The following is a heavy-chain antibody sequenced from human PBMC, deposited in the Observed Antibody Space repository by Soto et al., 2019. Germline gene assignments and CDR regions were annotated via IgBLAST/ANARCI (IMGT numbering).Heavy chain of an antibody. D-gene: IGHD6-19*01. CDR3: ARQLAGSWLAFDI. V-gene: IGHV4-39*01. J-gene: IGHJ3*02. CDR2: IYYSGST. CDR1: GGSISSSSYY. Sequence: SETLSLTCRVSGGSISSSSYYWGWIRQPPGKGLEWIGSIYYSGSTYYNPSLESRVTISIDTSKNQFSLKLSSMTAADTAVYTCARQLAGSWLAFDIWGQGTMVTVS.